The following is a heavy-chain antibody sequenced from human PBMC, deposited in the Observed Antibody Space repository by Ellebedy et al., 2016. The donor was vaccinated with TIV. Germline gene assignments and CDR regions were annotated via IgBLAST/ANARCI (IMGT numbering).Heavy chain of an antibody. D-gene: IGHD3-10*01. V-gene: IGHV3-53*01. J-gene: IGHJ4*02. CDR3: ARDYK. CDR2: IYNGYIT. CDR1: GFSVGFGY. Sequence: GGSLRLSCAASGFSVGFGYMSWVRQAPGKGLEWVSIIYNGYITNYADSVKGRFIISRDNSKDTLDLQMNSLRAEDTAVYYCARDYKWGQGTLVTASS.